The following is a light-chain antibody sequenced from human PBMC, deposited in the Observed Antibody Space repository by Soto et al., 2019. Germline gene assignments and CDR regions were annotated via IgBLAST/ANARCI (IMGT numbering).Light chain of an antibody. J-gene: IGLJ2*01. Sequence: NFMLTQPHSVSESPGKTVTISCTRSSGSIAGNHVQWYQQRPGTAPTTVIYKNDQRPSGVPDRFSGSIDSSSNSASLTISGLKTEDEADYYCQSYDDNSVVFGGGTKVTVL. CDR3: QSYDDNSVV. V-gene: IGLV6-57*04. CDR2: KND. CDR1: SGSIAGNH.